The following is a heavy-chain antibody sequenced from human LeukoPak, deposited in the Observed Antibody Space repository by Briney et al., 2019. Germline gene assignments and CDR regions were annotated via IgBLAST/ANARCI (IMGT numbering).Heavy chain of an antibody. CDR2: IYTSGST. Sequence: PSQTLSLTCTVSGGSISSGSYYWSWIRQPAGKGLEWIGRIYTSGSTSYNPSLKSRVTISVDTSKNQFSLKLSSVTAADTAVYYCARDRSGWPNWYFDLWGRGTLVTVSS. J-gene: IGHJ2*01. V-gene: IGHV4-61*02. D-gene: IGHD6-19*01. CDR1: GGSISSGSYY. CDR3: ARDRSGWPNWYFDL.